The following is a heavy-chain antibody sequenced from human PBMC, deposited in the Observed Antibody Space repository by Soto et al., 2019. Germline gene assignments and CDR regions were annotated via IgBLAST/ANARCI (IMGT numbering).Heavy chain of an antibody. CDR1: GYTFTSYG. D-gene: IGHD4-17*01. CDR3: ARDHLGGQRTVTPEDFDY. Sequence: QVQLVQSGAEVKKPGASVKVSCKASGYTFTSYGISWVRQAPGQGLEWMGWISAYNGNTNYAQKLQGRVTMTTDTPTSTAYMELRSLRSDDTAVYYCARDHLGGQRTVTPEDFDYWGQGTLVTVSS. CDR2: ISAYNGNT. V-gene: IGHV1-18*01. J-gene: IGHJ4*02.